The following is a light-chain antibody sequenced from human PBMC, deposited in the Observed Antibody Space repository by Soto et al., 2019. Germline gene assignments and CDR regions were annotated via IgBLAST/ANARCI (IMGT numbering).Light chain of an antibody. CDR3: QQSNRSPRT. CDR1: KSVRSY. CDR2: AAS. J-gene: IGKJ1*01. V-gene: IGKV1-39*01. Sequence: DIQLTQSPSSLSASLGDRVTLSCRASKSVRSYLNWYKQTPGKAPKLLSYAASSLQSGVPSRFSGSGSGTDFTLTISSLKPEDFATYYCQQSNRSPRTFGQGTKVDIK.